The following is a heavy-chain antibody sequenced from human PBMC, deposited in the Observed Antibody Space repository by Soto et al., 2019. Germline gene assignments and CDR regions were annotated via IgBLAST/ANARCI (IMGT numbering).Heavy chain of an antibody. CDR3: AKDRQYYYDSSGYPEYFQH. CDR2: ISVSGGST. V-gene: IGHV3-23*01. CDR1: GFTFRSYA. J-gene: IGHJ1*01. D-gene: IGHD3-22*01. Sequence: GGSLRLSCAASGFTFRSYAISWVRQAPGKGLEWVSAISVSGGSTYYADSVKGRFTISRDNSKNTLYLQMNSLRAEDTAVYYCAKDRQYYYDSSGYPEYFQHWGQGTLVTVSS.